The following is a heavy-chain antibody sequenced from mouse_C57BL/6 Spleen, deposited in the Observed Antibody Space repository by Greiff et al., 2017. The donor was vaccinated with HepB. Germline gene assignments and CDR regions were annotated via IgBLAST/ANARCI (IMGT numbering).Heavy chain of an antibody. CDR2: IDPETGGT. CDR1: GYTFTDYE. D-gene: IGHD1-1*01. V-gene: IGHV1-15*01. Sequence: VQLQQSGAELVRPVASVTLSCKASGYTFTDYEMHWVKQTPVHGLEWIGAIDPETGGTAYNQKFKGKAILTADKSSSTAYMELRSLTSEDSAVYYCTREGLFYYGSSSYYFDYWGQGTTLTVSS. J-gene: IGHJ2*01. CDR3: TREGLFYYGSSSYYFDY.